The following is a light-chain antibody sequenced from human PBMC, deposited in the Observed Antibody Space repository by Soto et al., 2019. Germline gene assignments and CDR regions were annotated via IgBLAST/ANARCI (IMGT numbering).Light chain of an antibody. CDR2: SNN. Sequence: QSVLTQPPSASGTPGQRVTISCSGSNSNIGGNSVNWYQQLPLRAPKLLIYSNNQRPSGVPDRFSGSKSGTSASMAISGVRSEDEADYYCAAWDDSLTAWVFGGGTNSPS. CDR3: AAWDDSLTAWV. CDR1: NSNIGGNS. V-gene: IGLV1-47*02. J-gene: IGLJ3*02.